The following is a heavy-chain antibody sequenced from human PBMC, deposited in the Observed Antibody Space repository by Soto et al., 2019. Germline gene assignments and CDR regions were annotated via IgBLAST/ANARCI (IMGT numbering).Heavy chain of an antibody. V-gene: IGHV3-43*01. Sequence: GGSLRLSCAASGFTFDDYTMHWVRQAPGKGLEWVSLISWDGGSTYYADSVKGRFTISRDNSKNSLYLQMNSLRTEDTALYYCAKDLYSSGYYSELYYYYGMDVWGQGTTVTVSS. CDR3: AKDLYSSGYYSELYYYYGMDV. CDR2: ISWDGGST. J-gene: IGHJ6*02. D-gene: IGHD3-22*01. CDR1: GFTFDDYT.